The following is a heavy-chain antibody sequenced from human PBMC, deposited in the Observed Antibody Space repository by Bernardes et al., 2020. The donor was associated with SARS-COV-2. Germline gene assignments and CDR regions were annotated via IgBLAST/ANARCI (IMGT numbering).Heavy chain of an antibody. Sequence: ASVKVSCKASGYTFTSYGITWVRQAPGQGLEWMGWINTYNGYTNYALKLQGRVTMTTDTSTSTAYMEQRSLRSDDTAVYYCARNCTGTSCYSFDFWGQGTLVSVSS. D-gene: IGHD2-2*01. CDR2: INTYNGYT. CDR1: GYTFTSYG. J-gene: IGHJ4*02. V-gene: IGHV1-18*01. CDR3: ARNCTGTSCYSFDF.